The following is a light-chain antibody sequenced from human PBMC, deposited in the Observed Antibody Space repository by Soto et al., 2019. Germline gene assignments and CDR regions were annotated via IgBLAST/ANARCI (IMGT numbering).Light chain of an antibody. CDR1: QSVSSN. CDR2: GAS. CDR3: QQYNNWPRS. J-gene: IGKJ3*01. Sequence: EVVMTQSPATLSVSPGERATLSCRASQSVSSNLAWYQQKPGQAPRLLIYGASTRATGIPARFSGSGSGTEFTLTISSLQSEDLAVYYCQQYNNWPRSFGPGT. V-gene: IGKV3-15*01.